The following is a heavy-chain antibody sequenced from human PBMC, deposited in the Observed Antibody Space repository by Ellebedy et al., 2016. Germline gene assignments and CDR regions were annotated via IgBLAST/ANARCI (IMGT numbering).Heavy chain of an antibody. CDR3: AKGRPGLIGNKGYFDY. CDR1: GFTFSNCA. CDR2: ISGSGGST. D-gene: IGHD2/OR15-2a*01. J-gene: IGHJ4*02. V-gene: IGHV3-23*01. Sequence: GGSLRLSXAASGFTFSNCAMRWVRLAPGKGLEWVSAISGSGGSTYYADSVKGRFTISRDNSKNTLYLQMNSLRAEDTAVYYCAKGRPGLIGNKGYFDYWGQGTLVTVSS.